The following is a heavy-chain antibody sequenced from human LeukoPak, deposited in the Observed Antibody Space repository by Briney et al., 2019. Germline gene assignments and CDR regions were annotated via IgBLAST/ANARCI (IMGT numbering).Heavy chain of an antibody. D-gene: IGHD3-22*01. Sequence: PGGSLRLSCAASGFAFGGYEMNRVRQAPGKGLEWVSYISSGGSTIHYADSVKGRFTISRDNAKNSLYLQMNSLRAEDTAVYYCARTTPIYDSSGYYRFHNYYYYVDVWGKGPTVTVSS. J-gene: IGHJ6*03. V-gene: IGHV3-48*03. CDR2: ISSGGSTI. CDR1: GFAFGGYE. CDR3: ARTTPIYDSSGYYRFHNYYYYVDV.